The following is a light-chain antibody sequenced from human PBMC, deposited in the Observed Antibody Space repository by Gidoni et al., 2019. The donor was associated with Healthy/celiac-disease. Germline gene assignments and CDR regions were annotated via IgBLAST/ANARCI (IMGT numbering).Light chain of an antibody. CDR2: AAS. Sequence: DIPMTQSPSSLSASVGDRVTITCRASQSNSSYLNWYQQKPGKAPKLLIYAASSLQSGVPSRFSGSGSGTDFTLTISSLQPEDFSTYYCQQSYSTLPWTFXQXTKVEIK. CDR3: QQSYSTLPWT. CDR1: QSNSSY. V-gene: IGKV1-39*01. J-gene: IGKJ1*01.